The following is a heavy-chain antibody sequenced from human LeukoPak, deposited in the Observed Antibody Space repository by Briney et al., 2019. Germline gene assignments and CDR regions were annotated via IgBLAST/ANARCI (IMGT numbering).Heavy chain of an antibody. D-gene: IGHD2-21*01. CDR2: IKAGKGGT. CDR1: GYIFTKYV. J-gene: IGHJ4*02. Sequence: ASVKVSCKASGYIFTKYVVHWVRQAPVQRPEWRGWIKAGKGGTKYSQNFQDKLTITRDTSASTVYMELSSLTSEDTALYYCARDDCGDTCYPGGYWGQGTLVTVSS. V-gene: IGHV1-3*01. CDR3: ARDDCGDTCYPGGY.